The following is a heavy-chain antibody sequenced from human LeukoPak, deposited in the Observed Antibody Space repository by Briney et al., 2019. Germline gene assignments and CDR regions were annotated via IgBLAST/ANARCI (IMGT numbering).Heavy chain of an antibody. CDR3: ARACSGLPLDY. CDR1: GFTFSSYS. CDR2: ISSSRSYI. Sequence: GGSLRLSCAASGFTFSSYSMKWVRQAPGKGREGVASISSSRSYIYYADSVKGGFTISRDNAKNSLYLQMNSLRAEDTAVCYCARACSGLPLDYWGQGTLVTVSS. V-gene: IGHV3-21*01. J-gene: IGHJ4*02. D-gene: IGHD6-19*01.